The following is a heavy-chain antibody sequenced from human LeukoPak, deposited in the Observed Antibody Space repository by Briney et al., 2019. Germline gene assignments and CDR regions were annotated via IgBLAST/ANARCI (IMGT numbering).Heavy chain of an antibody. CDR3: ARVGYYDFWSGYLWFDP. CDR1: GFTFSSYS. CDR2: ISSSSSYI. D-gene: IGHD3-3*01. V-gene: IGHV3-21*04. J-gene: IGHJ5*02. Sequence: GESLTLSCAASGFTFSSYSMNWVRQPAGKGLEWVSSISSSSSYIYYADSVKGRFNISRDNAKDSLYLQMNSLRAEDTAVYYCARVGYYDFWSGYLWFDPWGQGTLVTVSS.